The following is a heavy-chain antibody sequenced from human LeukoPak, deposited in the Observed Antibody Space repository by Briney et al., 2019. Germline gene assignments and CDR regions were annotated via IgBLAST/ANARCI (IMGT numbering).Heavy chain of an antibody. V-gene: IGHV3-20*04. Sequence: PGGSLRLSCAASGFTFDDYGMSWFRQAPGKGLEWVSGINWNGGSTGYADSVKGRFTISRDNAKNSLYLQMNSLRDEDTALYYCARGTMVRGVIDWYYYYMDVWGKGTTVTVSS. D-gene: IGHD3-10*01. J-gene: IGHJ6*03. CDR1: GFTFDDYG. CDR2: INWNGGST. CDR3: ARGTMVRGVIDWYYYYMDV.